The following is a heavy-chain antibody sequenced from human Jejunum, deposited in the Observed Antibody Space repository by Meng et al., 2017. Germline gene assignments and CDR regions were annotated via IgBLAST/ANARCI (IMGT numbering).Heavy chain of an antibody. CDR2: INPDSGDT. J-gene: IGHJ4*02. CDR3: ARDYDVYDNFQPLDD. D-gene: IGHD3-22*01. CDR1: GYTFIDSQ. Sequence: QVQPVQSGTEVREPGASVKVSCKASGYTFIDSQIHWVRQAPGQGLEWMGRINPDSGDTNYAQKFQGRVTMNRDTSINTAYMELDRLRSDDTAMYYCARDYDVYDNFQPLDDWGQGTLVTVSS. V-gene: IGHV1-2*06.